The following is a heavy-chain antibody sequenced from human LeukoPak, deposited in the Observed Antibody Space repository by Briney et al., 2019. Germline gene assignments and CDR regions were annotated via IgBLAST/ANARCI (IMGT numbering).Heavy chain of an antibody. CDR2: IDANNGDT. CDR3: ARDPSSVTLYFFDY. Sequence: EASVKVSCKASGYTFRGNYIHWLRQAPGQGLEWMGWIDANNGDTKSAQKFQGRVTMSRDTSISTAYMDLSSLSPDDAAVYYCARDPSSVTLYFFDYWGRGTLVTVSS. CDR1: GYTFRGNY. V-gene: IGHV1-2*02. D-gene: IGHD4-11*01. J-gene: IGHJ4*02.